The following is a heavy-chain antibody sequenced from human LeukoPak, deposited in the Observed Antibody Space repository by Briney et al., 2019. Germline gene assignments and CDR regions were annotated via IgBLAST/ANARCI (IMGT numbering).Heavy chain of an antibody. CDR2: IYHSGST. CDR3: AREALRGLRYLPDY. CDR1: GGSISSGGYS. J-gene: IGHJ4*02. V-gene: IGHV4-30-2*01. D-gene: IGHD4-11*01. Sequence: SETLSLTCAVSGGSISSGGYSWSWIRQPPGKGLEWIGYIYHSGSTYYNPSLKSRVTISVDRSKNQFSLKLSSVTAADTAVYYCAREALRGLRYLPDYWGQGTLVTVSS.